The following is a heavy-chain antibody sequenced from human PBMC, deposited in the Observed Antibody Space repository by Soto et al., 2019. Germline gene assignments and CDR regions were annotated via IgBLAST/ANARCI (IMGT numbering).Heavy chain of an antibody. Sequence: GPPVKVSCKASGGTFSSYTISWVRQAPGQGLEWMGRIIPILGIANYAQKFQGRVTITADKSTSTAYMELSSLRSEDTAVYYCARVYDLWSGSLPSYYMDVWGKGTTVTVSS. D-gene: IGHD3-3*01. CDR3: ARVYDLWSGSLPSYYMDV. V-gene: IGHV1-69*02. CDR2: IIPILGIA. J-gene: IGHJ6*03. CDR1: GGTFSSYT.